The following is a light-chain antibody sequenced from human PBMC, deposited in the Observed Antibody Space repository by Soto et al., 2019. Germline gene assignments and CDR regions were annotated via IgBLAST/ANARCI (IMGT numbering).Light chain of an antibody. CDR2: DVS. Sequence: QSALTQPASVSGSPGQSITISCTGTSSDVGGYNYVSWYQQHPGKAPKLMIYDVSYRPSGVSNRFSGSKSGNTASLTISGLQAEDEADYYCSSYTSSSRSVVFGGGTQLTVL. V-gene: IGLV2-14*01. CDR1: SSDVGGYNY. J-gene: IGLJ2*01. CDR3: SSYTSSSRSVV.